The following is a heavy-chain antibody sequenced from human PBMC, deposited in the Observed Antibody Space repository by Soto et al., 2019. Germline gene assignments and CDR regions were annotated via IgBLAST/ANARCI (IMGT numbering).Heavy chain of an antibody. V-gene: IGHV4-30-2*01. CDR3: ARDLWGYCGADCYPLDV. CDR1: GGSLSSGGYS. J-gene: IGHJ6*02. D-gene: IGHD2-21*02. CDR2: IYHSGST. Sequence: SETLSLTCAVSGGSLSSGGYSWSWIRQPPGKGLEWIGYIYHSGSTYYNPSLKSRVTISVDTSKNQFSLKLNSVTAADTAVYYCARDLWGYCGADCYPLDVWGQGTTVTVSS.